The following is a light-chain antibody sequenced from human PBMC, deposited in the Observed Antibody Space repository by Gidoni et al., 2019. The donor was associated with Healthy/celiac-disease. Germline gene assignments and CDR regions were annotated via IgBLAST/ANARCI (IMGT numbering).Light chain of an antibody. J-gene: IGKJ1*01. CDR2: GAS. CDR3: QQYGSSPWT. V-gene: IGKV3-20*01. CDR1: QSVSSSY. Sequence: IVLTQSPGTLSLTPGERATLSCRASQSVSSSYLAWYQQNPGQAPRLLIYGASSRATGIPDRFSGSGSGTDFILTISRLEPEDFAVYYWQQYGSSPWTFSQGTKVEIK.